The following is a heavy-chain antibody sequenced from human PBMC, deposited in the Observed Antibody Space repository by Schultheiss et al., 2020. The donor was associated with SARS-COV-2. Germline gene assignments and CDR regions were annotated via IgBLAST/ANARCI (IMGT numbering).Heavy chain of an antibody. CDR1: GFTFSDHY. CDR3: ARATEKFDY. J-gene: IGHJ4*02. CDR2: ISGSGGST. D-gene: IGHD1-26*01. V-gene: IGHV3-23*01. Sequence: GGSLRLSCAASGFTFSDHYMDWVRQAPGKGLEWVSAISGSGGSTYYADSVKGRFTISRDNSKNTLYLQMNSLRAEDTAVYYCARATEKFDYWGQGTLVTVSS.